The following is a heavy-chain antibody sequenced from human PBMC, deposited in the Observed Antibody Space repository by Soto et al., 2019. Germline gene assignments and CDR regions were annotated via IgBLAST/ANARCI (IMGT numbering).Heavy chain of an antibody. CDR3: ARVYDFWSGDPFDAFDI. J-gene: IGHJ3*02. CDR1: GFTFSSYS. Sequence: PGGSLRLSCAASGFTFSSYSMNWVRQAPGKGLERVSYISSSSSTIYYADSVKGRFTISRDNAKNSLYLQMNSLRAEDTAVYYCARVYDFWSGDPFDAFDIWGQGTMVTVSS. D-gene: IGHD3-3*01. V-gene: IGHV3-48*01. CDR2: ISSSSSTI.